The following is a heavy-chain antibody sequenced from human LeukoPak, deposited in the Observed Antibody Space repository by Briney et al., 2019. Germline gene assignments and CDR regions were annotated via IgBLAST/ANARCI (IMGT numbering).Heavy chain of an antibody. CDR1: GFTFSSYG. Sequence: GGSLRLSCAASGFTFSSYGMHWVRQAPGKGLEWVAVMSYDGSNKIYADSVKGRFTISRDNSKNTLYLQMNSLRADDTAVYYCARDQFYYDSSGYYFVFAYGGQGPLVPVSS. J-gene: IGHJ4*02. V-gene: IGHV3-30*03. CDR2: MSYDGSNK. CDR3: ARDQFYYDSSGYYFVFAY. D-gene: IGHD3-22*01.